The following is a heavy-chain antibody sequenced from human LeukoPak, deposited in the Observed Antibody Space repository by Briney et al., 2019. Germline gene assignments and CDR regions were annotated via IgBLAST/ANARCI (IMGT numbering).Heavy chain of an antibody. CDR3: ARGVPGYYSRTSCYPFDY. J-gene: IGHJ4*02. CDR1: GGSFSGYY. Sequence: PSETLSLTCAVYGGSFSGYYWSWIRQPPGKGLEWMGEINHSGSTNYNPSLKSRVTISVDTSKNQFSLKLSSVTAADTAVYYCARGVPGYYSRTSCYPFDYWGQGTLVTVPS. CDR2: INHSGST. D-gene: IGHD2-2*01. V-gene: IGHV4-34*01.